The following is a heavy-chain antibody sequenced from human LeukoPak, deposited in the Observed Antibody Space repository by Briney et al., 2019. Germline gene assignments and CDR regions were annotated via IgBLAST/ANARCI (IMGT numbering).Heavy chain of an antibody. Sequence: GGSLRLSCAASGFTFSNYAMRWVRQAPGKGLEWVSTITSTGDSTYYADSVKGRFTISRDDSKNTLYLQMNSLRAEDTAVYYCAKVQLGTGVDYWGQGTLVTVSS. CDR2: ITSTGDST. D-gene: IGHD7-27*01. V-gene: IGHV3-23*01. J-gene: IGHJ4*02. CDR3: AKVQLGTGVDY. CDR1: GFTFSNYA.